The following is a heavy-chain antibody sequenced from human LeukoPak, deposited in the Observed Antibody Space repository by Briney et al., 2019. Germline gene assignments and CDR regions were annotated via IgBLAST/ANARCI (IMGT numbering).Heavy chain of an antibody. V-gene: IGHV3-23*01. D-gene: IGHD6-19*01. CDR1: GFTFSSYA. J-gene: IGHJ4*02. Sequence: GGSLRLSCAASGFTFSSYAMSWVRQAPGKGLEWVSAITNRGDGTYFADSVKGRVTISRDNSKDTLYLQLNSLRADDTAVYYCAKDARRTSGWYHFDSWGQGTLVTVSS. CDR3: AKDARRTSGWYHFDS. CDR2: ITNRGDGT.